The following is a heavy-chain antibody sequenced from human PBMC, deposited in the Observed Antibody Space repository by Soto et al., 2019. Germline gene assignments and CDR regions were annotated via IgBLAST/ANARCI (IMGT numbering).Heavy chain of an antibody. CDR2: ILPVSAPP. CDR1: GGTLNNYA. J-gene: IGHJ4*02. Sequence: SVKVSCKASGGTLNNYAINWVRQAPGQGLEWMGGILPVSAPPDYAQKFQGRVSITADHSTSTVYMELSRLKSDDTAVYFCATDSNYDVSNSFWGQGTLVTVSS. D-gene: IGHD3-3*01. V-gene: IGHV1-69*13. CDR3: ATDSNYDVSNSF.